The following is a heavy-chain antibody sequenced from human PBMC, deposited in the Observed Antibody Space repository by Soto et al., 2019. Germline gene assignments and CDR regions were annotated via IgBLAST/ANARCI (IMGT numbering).Heavy chain of an antibody. CDR2: IYSSGRT. CDR3: ARHPTVTEYYSDS. V-gene: IGHV4-59*08. J-gene: IGHJ4*01. Sequence: SETLSLTCTVSGGSISNYYWSWIRQPPGKGLEWIGYIYSSGRTNYNPSLKSRVTISVDTSKNQFSLKLSSVTAADTAVYYCARHPTVTEYYSDSWRHATLVTAPQ. D-gene: IGHD4-17*01. CDR1: GGSISNYY.